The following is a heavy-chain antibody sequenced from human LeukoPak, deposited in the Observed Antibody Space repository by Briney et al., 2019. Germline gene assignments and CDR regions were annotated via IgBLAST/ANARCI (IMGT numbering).Heavy chain of an antibody. CDR3: VGGIPPFLDY. D-gene: IGHD3-16*01. CDR2: IYTSGST. CDR1: GGSISSGSYY. J-gene: IGHJ4*02. V-gene: IGHV4-61*02. Sequence: ASETLSLTCTVSGGSISSGSYYWSWIRQPAGKGLEWIGRIYTSGSTNYNPSLKSRVTISVDTSKNQFSLKLSSVTAADTAVYYCVGGIPPFLDYWGQGTLVTVSS.